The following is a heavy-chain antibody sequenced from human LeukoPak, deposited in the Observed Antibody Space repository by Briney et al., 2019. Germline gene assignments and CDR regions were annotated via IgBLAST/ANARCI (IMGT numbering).Heavy chain of an antibody. V-gene: IGHV4-39*01. CDR1: GGSITNTKYY. CDR3: TRHTGYISGQYSNYEDS. Sequence: SETLSRTCTLSGGSITNTKYYWGWIRQPPGKGLEWIGSIYYTGSTYYNPSLESRVTISVDTSKNQFSLKLRSVTAADTALYYCTRHTGYISGQYSNYEDSWGQGTLVTVSS. CDR2: IYYTGST. J-gene: IGHJ4*02. D-gene: IGHD4-11*01.